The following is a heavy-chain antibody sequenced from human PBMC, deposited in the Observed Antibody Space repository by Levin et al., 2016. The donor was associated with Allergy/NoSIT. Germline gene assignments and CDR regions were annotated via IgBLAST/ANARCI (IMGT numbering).Heavy chain of an antibody. D-gene: IGHD6-19*01. CDR2: LSWNSGGI. V-gene: IGHV3-9*01. CDR1: GFIFDDYA. CDR3: VKDVSGWYRVDN. Sequence: SLKISCTASGFIFDDYAMHWVRQAPGKGLEWVAGLSWNSGGIGYVDSVKGRFTVSRDNAKNSLYLQMNDLRPEDSGLYYCVKDVSGWYRVDNWGQGTLVTVSS. J-gene: IGHJ4*02.